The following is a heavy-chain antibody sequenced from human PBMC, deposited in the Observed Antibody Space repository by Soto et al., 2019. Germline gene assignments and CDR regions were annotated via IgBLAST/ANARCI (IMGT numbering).Heavy chain of an antibody. J-gene: IGHJ4*02. CDR3: ARGWFGEFVDYFDY. CDR2: INAGNGNT. D-gene: IGHD3-10*01. CDR1: GYTFTSYA. V-gene: IGHV1-3*01. Sequence: ASVKVSCKTSGYTFTSYAMHWVRQAPGQRLEWMGWINAGNGNTKYSQKFQGRVTITIDTSTSTAYMELRSLRSDDTAVYYCARGWFGEFVDYFDYWGQGTLVTVSS.